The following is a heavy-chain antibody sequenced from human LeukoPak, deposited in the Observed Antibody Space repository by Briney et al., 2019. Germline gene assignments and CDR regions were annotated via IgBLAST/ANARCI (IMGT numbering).Heavy chain of an antibody. Sequence: PGGSLTLSCAASGFIFSSYEINWVRQAPGKGLEWVSYICSSGYTVNYADSVKGRFTISRDNTRNSLYLQMNSLRAEDTAVYYCVSPPYYFDTTNYYVGYWGQGTLVTVSS. CDR3: VSPPYYFDTTNYYVGY. D-gene: IGHD3-22*01. CDR1: GFIFSSYE. CDR2: ICSSGYTV. J-gene: IGHJ4*02. V-gene: IGHV3-48*03.